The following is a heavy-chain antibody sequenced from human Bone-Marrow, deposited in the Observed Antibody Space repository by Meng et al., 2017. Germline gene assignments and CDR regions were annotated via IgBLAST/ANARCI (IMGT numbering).Heavy chain of an antibody. J-gene: IGHJ4*02. CDR2: IFSNDEK. CDR3: ARIEPRPFNYGCWSGYYFDY. CDR1: GFSLSNARMG. D-gene: IGHD3-3*01. V-gene: IGHV2-26*01. Sequence: SGPTLAKPTETLTLTCTVSGFSLSNARMGVSWIRQPPGKALEWLAHIFSNDEKSYSISLKSRVTISKDTAKSQMVLTMTNMVPMDAATYYCARIEPRPFNYGCWSGYYFDYWGQGTLVTVSS.